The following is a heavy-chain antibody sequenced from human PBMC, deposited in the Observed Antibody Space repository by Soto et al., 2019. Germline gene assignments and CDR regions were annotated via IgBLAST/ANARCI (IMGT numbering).Heavy chain of an antibody. Sequence: SETLSLTCTVSGGSISSYYWSWIRQPPGKGLEWIGYIYYSGSTNYNPSLKSRVTISVDTSKNQFSLKLSSVTAADTAVYYCARIRYYDSSGTLLFDPWGQGTLVTVSS. J-gene: IGHJ5*02. CDR3: ARIRYYDSSGTLLFDP. CDR2: IYYSGST. V-gene: IGHV4-59*01. D-gene: IGHD3-22*01. CDR1: GGSISSYY.